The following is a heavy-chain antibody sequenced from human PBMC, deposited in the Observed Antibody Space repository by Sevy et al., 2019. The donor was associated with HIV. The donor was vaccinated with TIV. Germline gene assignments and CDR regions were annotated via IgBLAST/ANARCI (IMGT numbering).Heavy chain of an antibody. J-gene: IGHJ4*02. CDR3: ATINRGVIDY. CDR2: NYTSGNT. V-gene: IGHV4-61*02. CDR1: GGSISSNDYY. D-gene: IGHD3-10*01. Sequence: SETLSLTCTVSGGSISSNDYYWSWIRQPAGKGLQWIGRNYTSGNTNYNPSLKSRVTMSVNTSKNQFSLKLSSVAAEDTAVYYCATINRGVIDYWGQGTLVTVSS.